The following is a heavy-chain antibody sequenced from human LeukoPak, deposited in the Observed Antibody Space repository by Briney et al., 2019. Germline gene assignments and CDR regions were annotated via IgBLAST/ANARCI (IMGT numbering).Heavy chain of an antibody. J-gene: IGHJ4*02. CDR3: ARVDSARGPSFDY. CDR2: ISSSSSYI. CDR1: GFTFSNYN. D-gene: IGHD6-6*01. V-gene: IGHV3-21*01. Sequence: PGESLRLSCVASGFTFSNYNMNWVRQAPGKGLEWVSSISSSSSYIYYADSVKGRFTISRDNAKNSLYLQMNSLRAEDTAVYYCARVDSARGPSFDYWGQGTLVTVSS.